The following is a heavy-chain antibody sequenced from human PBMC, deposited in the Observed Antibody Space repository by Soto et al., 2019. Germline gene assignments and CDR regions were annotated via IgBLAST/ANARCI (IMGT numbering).Heavy chain of an antibody. Sequence: ASLKVSCKASGYTFTSYYMHWVRQDPGQGLEWMGWMNPNSGNTGYAQKFQGRVTMTRNTSISTAYMELSSLRSEDTAVYYCARRKSNWNDVRAFDIWGQGTMVTVSS. CDR3: ARRKSNWNDVRAFDI. J-gene: IGHJ3*02. V-gene: IGHV1-8*02. D-gene: IGHD1-1*01. CDR2: MNPNSGNT. CDR1: GYTFTSYY.